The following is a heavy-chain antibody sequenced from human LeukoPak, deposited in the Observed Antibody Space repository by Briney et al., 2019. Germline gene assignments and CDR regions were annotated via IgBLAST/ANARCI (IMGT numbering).Heavy chain of an antibody. D-gene: IGHD2-21*02. V-gene: IGHV4-34*01. CDR1: GGPFSGYY. Sequence: SETLSLTCAVYGGPFSGYYWSWIRQPPGKGLEWIGEINHSGSTNYNPSLKSRVTVSVDTSKNQFSLKLSSVTAADTAVYYCASSVVVTADFDYWGQGTLVTVSS. J-gene: IGHJ4*02. CDR3: ASSVVVTADFDY. CDR2: INHSGST.